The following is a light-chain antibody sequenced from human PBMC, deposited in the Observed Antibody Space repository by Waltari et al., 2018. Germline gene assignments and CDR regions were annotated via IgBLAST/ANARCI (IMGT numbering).Light chain of an antibody. CDR2: AVG. CDR3: SSFTTDRTWV. J-gene: IGLJ3*02. V-gene: IGLV2-14*03. Sequence: QSALTQPASVSGSPGQSITIPCSGSSGDFSGYDFASWYQQHPAQAPRVPVYAVGNRPSGISARFSGSKSGNTASLTISGLQAEDEATYFCSSFTTDRTWVFGGGTKVIV. CDR1: SGDFSGYDF.